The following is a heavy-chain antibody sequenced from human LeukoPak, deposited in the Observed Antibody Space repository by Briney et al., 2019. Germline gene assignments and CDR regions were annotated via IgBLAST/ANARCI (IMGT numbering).Heavy chain of an antibody. V-gene: IGHV3-21*01. Sequence: PGGSLRLSCAASGFIFSGYGMNWVRQAPGKGLEWVSSISSSSDYRYYADSMKGRFTISRDNAKNSLYLQMNSLRAEDTAIYYCTRVGYIDEGIDYWGQGTLVTVSS. J-gene: IGHJ4*02. D-gene: IGHD5-24*01. CDR2: ISSSSDYR. CDR3: TRVGYIDEGIDY. CDR1: GFIFSGYG.